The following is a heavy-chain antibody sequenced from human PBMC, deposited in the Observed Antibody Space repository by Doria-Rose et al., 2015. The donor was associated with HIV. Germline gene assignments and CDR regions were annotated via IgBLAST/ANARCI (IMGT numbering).Heavy chain of an antibody. CDR1: GGSFSGYY. CDR3: ARGLLRGGWNDVDYYYGMDV. V-gene: IGHV4-34*01. J-gene: IGHJ6*02. CDR2: INHSGST. Sequence: QVQLQQWDAGLVKPSETLSLTCAVFGGSFSGYYWSWIRQPPGKGLERIGEINHSGSTNYKTSLKSRVTISLDTSKNLFSLKLSSVTAADTAVYYCARGLLRGGWNDVDYYYGMDVWGQGTTVTVSS. D-gene: IGHD1-1*01.